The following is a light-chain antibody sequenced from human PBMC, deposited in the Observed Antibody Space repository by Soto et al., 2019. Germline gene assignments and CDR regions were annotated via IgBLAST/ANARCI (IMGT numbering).Light chain of an antibody. CDR2: QDN. V-gene: IGLV6-57*04. J-gene: IGLJ3*02. Sequence: NFMLTQPTSVSESPGKTVTISCTRSGGSIANNYVQWYQQRPGSAPTPVIFQDNERPSGVPDRFSGSIDSSSNSASLTISGLRTEDEADYYCHSYDSSAHWVFGGGTKLTVL. CDR1: GGSIANNY. CDR3: HSYDSSAHWV.